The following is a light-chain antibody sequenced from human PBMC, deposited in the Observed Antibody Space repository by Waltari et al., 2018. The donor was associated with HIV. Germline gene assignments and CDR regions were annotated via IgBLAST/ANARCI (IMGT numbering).Light chain of an antibody. V-gene: IGLV3-21*02. CDR1: NIAATKS. CDR2: DER. J-gene: IGLJ2*01. CDR3: QVWDGRGDPVI. Sequence: SYVLTQPPSVSVAPGQTARITCGGNNIAATKSVHWYRLNPGQAPVVVIDDERDRPSGIPDRFSGSSSGDTATLTISRAEAGDEADYYCQVWDGRGDPVIFGGGTKLAVV.